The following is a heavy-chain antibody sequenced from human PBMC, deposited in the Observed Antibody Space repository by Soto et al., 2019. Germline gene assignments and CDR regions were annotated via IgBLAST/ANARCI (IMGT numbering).Heavy chain of an antibody. J-gene: IGHJ4*02. CDR1: GFTFSSYS. D-gene: IGHD2-2*01. V-gene: IGHV3-48*02. CDR2: ISSSSSTI. Sequence: PGGSLRLSCAASGFTFSSYSMNWVRQAPGKGLEWVSYISSSSSTIYYADSVKGRFTISRDNAKNSLYLQMNSLRDEDTAVYYCARGYCSSTSCPSALDYWGQGTLVTVSS. CDR3: ARGYCSSTSCPSALDY.